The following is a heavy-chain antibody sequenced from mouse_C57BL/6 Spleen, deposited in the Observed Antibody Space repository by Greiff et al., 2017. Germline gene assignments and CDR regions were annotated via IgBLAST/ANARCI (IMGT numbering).Heavy chain of an antibody. Sequence: QVQLQQSGPELVKPGASVKISCKASGYSFTSYYIHWVKQRPGQGLEWIGWIYPGSGNTKYNEKFKGKATLTADTSSSTAYMQLSSLTSEDSAVYYCTRTLTTVVVENFDYWGQGTTLTVSS. CDR3: TRTLTTVVVENFDY. CDR2: IYPGSGNT. D-gene: IGHD1-1*01. V-gene: IGHV1-66*01. J-gene: IGHJ2*01. CDR1: GYSFTSYY.